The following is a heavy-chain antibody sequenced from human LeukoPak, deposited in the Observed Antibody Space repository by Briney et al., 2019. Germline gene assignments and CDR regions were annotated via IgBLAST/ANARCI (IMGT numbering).Heavy chain of an antibody. J-gene: IGHJ4*02. Sequence: PSETLSLTCTVSGDFISNYYWSWIRQPAGKGLEWIGRIYISGNTNYNPSLKSRVTMSVDTSKKQFSLKLSSVTAADTAVYHCARGYCSGDGCYYFDYWGQGTLVTVSS. CDR3: ARGYCSGDGCYYFDY. D-gene: IGHD2-15*01. CDR2: IYISGNT. CDR1: GDFISNYY. V-gene: IGHV4-4*07.